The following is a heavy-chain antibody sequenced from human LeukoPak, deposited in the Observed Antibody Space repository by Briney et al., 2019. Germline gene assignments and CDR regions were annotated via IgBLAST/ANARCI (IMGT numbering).Heavy chain of an antibody. CDR2: IYTSGST. CDR3: ARVGYSSSWYVYYMDV. J-gene: IGHJ6*03. Sequence: SETLSLTCAVYGGSFSGYYWSWIRQPPGKGLEWIGHIYTSGSTNYNPFLKTRVTISVDTSKNQFSLKLSSVTAADTAVYYCARVGYSSSWYVYYMDVWDKGTTVTVSS. D-gene: IGHD6-13*01. V-gene: IGHV4-4*08. CDR1: GGSFSGYY.